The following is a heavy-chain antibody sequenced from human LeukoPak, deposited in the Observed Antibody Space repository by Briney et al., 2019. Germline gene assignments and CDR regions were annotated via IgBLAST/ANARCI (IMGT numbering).Heavy chain of an antibody. J-gene: IGHJ4*02. CDR3: ARVPYSSAWYLDY. CDR1: RFTFSSYA. Sequence: PGRSLRLSCAASRFTFSSYAMHWVRQAPGKGLEWVAVIWYDGSNENYADSVKGRFTISRDNSKNTLFLQMNSLRAEDTAVYYCARVPYSSAWYLDYWGQGTLVTVSS. D-gene: IGHD6-19*01. CDR2: IWYDGSNE. V-gene: IGHV3-33*01.